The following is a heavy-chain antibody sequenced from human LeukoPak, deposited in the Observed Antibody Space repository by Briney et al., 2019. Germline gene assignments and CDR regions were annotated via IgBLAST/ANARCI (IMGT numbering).Heavy chain of an antibody. V-gene: IGHV1-2*02. CDR1: GYTFTGYY. D-gene: IGHD1-26*01. J-gene: IGHJ4*02. CDR3: ARVGGATTFYFDY. CDR2: INPNSGGT. Sequence: ASVKVSCKASGYTFTGYYMHWVRQAPGQGLEWMGWINPNSGGTNYAQKFQGRVTMTRDTSISTAYMELSRLRSDDTGVYYCARVGGATTFYFDYWGQGTLVTVSS.